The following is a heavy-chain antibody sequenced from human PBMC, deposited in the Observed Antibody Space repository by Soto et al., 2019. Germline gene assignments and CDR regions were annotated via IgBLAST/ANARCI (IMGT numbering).Heavy chain of an antibody. D-gene: IGHD3-10*01. J-gene: IGHJ4*02. CDR1: GYTFSSYT. CDR2: ISPDDGNT. Sequence: ASVKVSCKTSGYTFSSYTIAWVRQAPGQGLEWLGWISPDDGNTEYEQKFQDRVTMTADTLTNNAYMELRSLKYDDTAVYYCARVEAPFGESLHWGQGTPVTVS. V-gene: IGHV1-18*01. CDR3: ARVEAPFGESLH.